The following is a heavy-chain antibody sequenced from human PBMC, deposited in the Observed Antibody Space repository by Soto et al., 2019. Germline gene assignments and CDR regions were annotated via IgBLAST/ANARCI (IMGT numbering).Heavy chain of an antibody. D-gene: IGHD1-1*01. CDR3: ARESYGTFDY. Sequence: EVQLVESGGGLVQPGGSLRLSCAASGFTFSSYEMNWVRQAPGKGLEWVLYISSTGGLTYDADSVKGRFTISRDNAKNSLYLQMNSLTAEDTALYFCARESYGTFDYWGQGTLVTVSS. CDR2: ISSTGGLT. V-gene: IGHV3-48*03. CDR1: GFTFSSYE. J-gene: IGHJ4*02.